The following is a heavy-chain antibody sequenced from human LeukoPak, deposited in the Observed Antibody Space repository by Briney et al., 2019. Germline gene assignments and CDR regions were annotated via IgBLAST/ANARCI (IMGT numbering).Heavy chain of an antibody. CDR3: ARSPGITGTTWYFDL. CDR1: RFTFSSYD. CDR2: IGTAGDA. J-gene: IGHJ2*01. Sequence: GGSLRLSCAASRFTFSSYDMHWVRQVTGKGLEWVSSIGTAGDAYYPGSVKGRFTISREDAKNSLYLQMNSLRAGDTAVYYCARSPGITGTTWYFDLWGRGTLVTVSS. V-gene: IGHV3-13*01. D-gene: IGHD1-7*01.